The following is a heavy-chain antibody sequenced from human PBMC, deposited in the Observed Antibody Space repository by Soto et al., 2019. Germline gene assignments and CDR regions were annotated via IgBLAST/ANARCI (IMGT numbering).Heavy chain of an antibody. CDR3: ARFFLTAIFDYYYYMDF. Sequence: ASVKVSCKASGYTFTSYDINWVRQATRQGLEWMGWMNPNSGNTGYAQKFQGRVTMTRNTSISTAYMELSSLRSEDTAVYYCARFFLTAIFDYYYYMDFWGKGTTVAVSS. CDR2: MNPNSGNT. V-gene: IGHV1-8*01. J-gene: IGHJ6*03. CDR1: GYTFTSYD. D-gene: IGHD2-21*02.